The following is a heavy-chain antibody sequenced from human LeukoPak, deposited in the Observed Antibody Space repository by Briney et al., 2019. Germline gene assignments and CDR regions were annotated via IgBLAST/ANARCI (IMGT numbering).Heavy chain of an antibody. Sequence: PGGSLRLSCAASGFTFSSYGMHWVRQAPGKGLEWVAVIWYDGSNKYYADSVKGRFTISRDNSKNTLYLQMNSLRAEDTAVYYCARDISTSCSYFDYWGQGTLVTVSS. D-gene: IGHD2-2*01. CDR3: ARDISTSCSYFDY. CDR2: IWYDGSNK. V-gene: IGHV3-33*01. J-gene: IGHJ4*02. CDR1: GFTFSSYG.